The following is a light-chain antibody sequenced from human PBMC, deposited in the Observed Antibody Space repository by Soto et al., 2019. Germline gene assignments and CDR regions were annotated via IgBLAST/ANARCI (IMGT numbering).Light chain of an antibody. CDR1: ETIIDY. CDR2: SAS. J-gene: IGKJ2*01. CDR3: QQSFSAPRT. V-gene: IGKV1-39*01. Sequence: DIPMSQSPSSLSASVGDSVTITCRASETIIDYLNWYQQQPGEAPKLLIFSASSLHSGVPSRFRGSGSGTHFTLTISSLQPEDFATYCCQQSFSAPRTFGQGTKLQAK.